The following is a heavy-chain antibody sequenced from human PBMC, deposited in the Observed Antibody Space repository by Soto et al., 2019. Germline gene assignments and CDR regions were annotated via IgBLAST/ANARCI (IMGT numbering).Heavy chain of an antibody. CDR1: GYTFTSYG. J-gene: IGHJ4*02. CDR2: ISAYNGNT. V-gene: IGHV1-18*01. CDR3: ARDRLIMITFGGVIAYDY. Sequence: QVQLVQSGAEVKKPGASVKVSCKASGYTFTSYGISWVRQAPGQGLEWMGWISAYNGNTNYAQKLQGRVTMTTDTTTSTAYMELRSLRSDVTAVYYCARDRLIMITFGGVIAYDYWGQGTLVTVSS. D-gene: IGHD3-16*02.